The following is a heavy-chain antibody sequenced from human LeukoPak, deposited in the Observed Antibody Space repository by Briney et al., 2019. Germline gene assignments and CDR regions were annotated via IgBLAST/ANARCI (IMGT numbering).Heavy chain of an antibody. CDR1: GGSISSSSYY. V-gene: IGHV4-39*07. CDR3: ARDLGDWFDP. CDR2: IYYSGST. Sequence: PSETLSLTCTVSGGSISSSSYYWGWIRQPPGKGLEWIGSIYYSGSTYYNPSLKSRVTISVDTSKNQFSLKLSSVTAADTAVYYCARDLGDWFDPWGQGTLVTVSS. D-gene: IGHD3-10*01. J-gene: IGHJ5*02.